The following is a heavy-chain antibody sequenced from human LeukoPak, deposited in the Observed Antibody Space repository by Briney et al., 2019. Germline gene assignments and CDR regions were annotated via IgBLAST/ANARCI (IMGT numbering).Heavy chain of an antibody. D-gene: IGHD3-9*01. CDR1: GGSISSNNYL. CDR2: IYYRGST. V-gene: IGHV4-39*07. CDR3: ARRYYDILTGYNSGAFDI. J-gene: IGHJ3*02. Sequence: SETLSLTCTVSGGSISSNNYLWGWIRQPPGKGLEFIGSIYYRGSTYYNPSLKSRVTISVDTSKNQFSLKLSSVTAADTAVYYCARRYYDILTGYNSGAFDIWGQGTMVTVSS.